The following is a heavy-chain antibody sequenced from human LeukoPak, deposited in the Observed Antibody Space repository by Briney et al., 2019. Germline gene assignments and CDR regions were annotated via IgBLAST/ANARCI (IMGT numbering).Heavy chain of an antibody. Sequence: ASVKVSCKASGYTFTNYYMHWVQQAPGKGLEWMGRVDPEDGETIYSEKFQDRVTITADTSTDTAYMGLSSLRPEDTAVYYCATGEGGSGWYGGGYWGQGTLVTVSS. CDR3: ATGEGGSGWYGGGY. CDR1: GYTFTNYY. J-gene: IGHJ4*02. CDR2: VDPEDGET. D-gene: IGHD6-19*01. V-gene: IGHV1-69-2*01.